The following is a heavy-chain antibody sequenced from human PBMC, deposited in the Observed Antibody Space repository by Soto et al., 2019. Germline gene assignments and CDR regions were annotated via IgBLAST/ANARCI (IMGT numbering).Heavy chain of an antibody. D-gene: IGHD1-20*01. Sequence: SETLSLTCAVYGASFIGYYWSWIPQPPGKELEWIGEINHSGSANYNPSLNSRVTISLDTSKSQFSLRLTSATAADTAVYYCARVTLGGLYYFDDWGQGTPVTVSS. CDR2: INHSGSA. V-gene: IGHV4-34*01. CDR3: ARVTLGGLYYFDD. CDR1: GASFIGYY. J-gene: IGHJ4*02.